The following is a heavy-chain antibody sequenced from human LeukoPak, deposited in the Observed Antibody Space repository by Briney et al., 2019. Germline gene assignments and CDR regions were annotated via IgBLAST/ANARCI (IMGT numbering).Heavy chain of an antibody. D-gene: IGHD3-3*01. CDR2: ISYDGSNK. V-gene: IGHV3-30-3*01. CDR1: GFTFSSYA. Sequence: GRSLRLSCAASGFTFSSYAMHWVRQAPGKGLEWVAVISYDGSNKYYADSVKGRFTISRDNSKNTLYLQMNSLRVEDTAVYDCAKDLNDFWSGYYLSYYYYYGMDVWGQGTTVTVSS. J-gene: IGHJ6*02. CDR3: AKDLNDFWSGYYLSYYYYYGMDV.